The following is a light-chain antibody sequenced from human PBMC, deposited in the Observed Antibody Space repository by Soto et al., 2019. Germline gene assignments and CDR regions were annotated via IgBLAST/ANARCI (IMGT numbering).Light chain of an antibody. J-gene: IGKJ2*01. CDR3: QQYNNWHHT. V-gene: IGKV3-15*01. Sequence: EIVMTQSPATLSVSPGERATLSCRASQSVSSNLAWYQQKPGQAPRLLIYGASTRATGIPARFSGSGSGTEFTLTISSLQSEDFAVYYCQQYNNWHHTFGLGTKLEIK. CDR1: QSVSSN. CDR2: GAS.